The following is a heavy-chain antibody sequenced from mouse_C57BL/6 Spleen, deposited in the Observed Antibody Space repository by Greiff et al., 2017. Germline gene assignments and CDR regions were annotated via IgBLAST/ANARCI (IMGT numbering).Heavy chain of an antibody. V-gene: IGHV5-4*01. D-gene: IGHD2-2*01. CDR1: GFTFSSYA. Sequence: EVKLMESGGGLVKPGGSLKLSCAASGFTFSSYAMSWVRQTPEKRLEWVATISDGGSYTYYPDNVKGRFTISRDNAKNNLYLQMSHLKSEDTAMYYCARDTMVKGNYFDYWGQGTTLTVSS. CDR3: ARDTMVKGNYFDY. CDR2: ISDGGSYT. J-gene: IGHJ2*01.